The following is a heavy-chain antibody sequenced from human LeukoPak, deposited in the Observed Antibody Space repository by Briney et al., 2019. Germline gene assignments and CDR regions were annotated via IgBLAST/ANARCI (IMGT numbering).Heavy chain of an antibody. J-gene: IGHJ4*02. V-gene: IGHV3-66*01. CDR1: GFTVMNTY. Sequence: GGSLRLSCAASGFTVMNTYISWVRHPPGKGLEWVSVIYTGGSTYYADSVKGRFTVSRDTSKNTVYLQMDSLRAEDTAVYYCARDYYYDSSGYYFEYFDYWGQGTLVTVSS. CDR3: ARDYYYDSSGYYFEYFDY. CDR2: IYTGGST. D-gene: IGHD3-22*01.